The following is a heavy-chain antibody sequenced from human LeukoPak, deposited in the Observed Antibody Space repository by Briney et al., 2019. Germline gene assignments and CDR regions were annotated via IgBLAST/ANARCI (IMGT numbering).Heavy chain of an antibody. J-gene: IGHJ5*02. CDR3: ARYGSGSYYTGA. CDR1: GFTFSSYG. D-gene: IGHD3-10*01. V-gene: IGHV3-30*03. CDR2: ISYDGSSE. Sequence: GTSLRLSCVGSGFTFSSYGIHWVRQLPGKGPEWVAIISYDGSSEFYADSGKGRFKISRDNSKNTLYLQMTSLRAEDTAVYYCARYGSGSYYTGAWGQGTLVTVSS.